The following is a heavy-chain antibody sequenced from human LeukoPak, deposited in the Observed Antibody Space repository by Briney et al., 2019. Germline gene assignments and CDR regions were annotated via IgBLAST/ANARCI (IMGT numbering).Heavy chain of an antibody. CDR2: INHSGST. CDR1: GGSFSGYY. CDR3: ARGLVGGYSYGYKYYYYMDV. D-gene: IGHD5-18*01. V-gene: IGHV4-34*01. Sequence: SETLSLTCAVYGGSFSGYYWSWIRQPPGKGLERIGEINHSGSTNYNPSLKSRVTISVDTSKNQFSLKLSSVTAADTAVYYCARGLVGGYSYGYKYYYYMDVWGKGTTVTVSS. J-gene: IGHJ6*03.